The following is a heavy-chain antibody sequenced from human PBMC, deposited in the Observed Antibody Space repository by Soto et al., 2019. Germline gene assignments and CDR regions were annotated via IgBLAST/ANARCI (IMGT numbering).Heavy chain of an antibody. CDR3: ARGGIAVASYYYYGMDV. J-gene: IGHJ6*02. CDR2: ISAYNGNT. D-gene: IGHD6-19*01. Sequence: ASVKVSCKASGYTFTSYGISWVRQAPGQGLEWMGWISAYNGNTNYAQKLQGRVTMTTDTSTSTAYMELRSLRSDDTAVYYCARGGIAVASYYYYGMDVWGQGTTVTVSS. V-gene: IGHV1-18*01. CDR1: GYTFTSYG.